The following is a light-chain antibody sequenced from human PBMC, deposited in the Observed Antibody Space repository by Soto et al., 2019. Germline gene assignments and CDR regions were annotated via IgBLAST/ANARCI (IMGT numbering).Light chain of an antibody. CDR1: QSLSSNY. CDR3: QQYDTFPRT. J-gene: IGKJ1*01. Sequence: EIVLTQSPGTLSLSPGDRATVSCRASQSLSSNYLVWYQQKPGQAPKLLIYGASRRATDIPDRFSGSGSGTDFALTITRLEPADFAVYFCQQYDTFPRTFGQGTKVEIQ. CDR2: GAS. V-gene: IGKV3-20*01.